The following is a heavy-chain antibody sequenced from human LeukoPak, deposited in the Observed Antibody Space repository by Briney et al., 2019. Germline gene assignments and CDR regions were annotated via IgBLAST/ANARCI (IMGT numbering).Heavy chain of an antibody. CDR1: GGSISSSSYY. Sequence: VKPSETLSLTCTVSGGSISSSSYYWGWIRQPPGKGLEWIGEIYHSGGTNYNPSLKSRVTISVDKSKNQFSLKLSSVTAADTAVYYCARVEAFYDSSGYYSYYFDYWGQGTLVTVSS. D-gene: IGHD3-22*01. CDR3: ARVEAFYDSSGYYSYYFDY. J-gene: IGHJ4*02. V-gene: IGHV4-39*07. CDR2: IYHSGGT.